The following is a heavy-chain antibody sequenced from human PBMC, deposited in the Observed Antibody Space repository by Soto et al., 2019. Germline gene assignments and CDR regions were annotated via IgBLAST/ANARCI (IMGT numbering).Heavy chain of an antibody. J-gene: IGHJ6*03. CDR1: GGSISSGGYY. CDR2: IYYSGST. D-gene: IGHD2-2*01. Sequence: QVQLQESGPGLVKPSQTLSLTCTVSGGSISSGGYYWSWIRQHPGKGLEWIGYIYYSGSTYYNPSLKSRVTISVDTSKNPFSLKLSSVTAADTAVYYCARGVVVVPAAMEYYYYYMDVWGKGTTVTVSS. CDR3: ARGVVVVPAAMEYYYYYMDV. V-gene: IGHV4-31*03.